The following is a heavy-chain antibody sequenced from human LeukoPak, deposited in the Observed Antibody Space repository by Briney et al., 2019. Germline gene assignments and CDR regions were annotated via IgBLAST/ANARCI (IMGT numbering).Heavy chain of an antibody. Sequence: GGSLRLSCEASGFSMNSYSMNWVRQAPGKGLEYVSAISNDGGSTYYANSVKGRFTISRDNSKNTLYLQMGSLRAEDMAVYYCARVAVGGHFDYWGQGTLVTVSS. CDR2: ISNDGGST. CDR1: GFSMNSYS. CDR3: ARVAVGGHFDY. V-gene: IGHV3-64*01. D-gene: IGHD2-15*01. J-gene: IGHJ4*02.